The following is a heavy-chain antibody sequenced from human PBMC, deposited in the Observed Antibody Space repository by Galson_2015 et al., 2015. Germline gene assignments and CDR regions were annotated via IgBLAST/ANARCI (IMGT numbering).Heavy chain of an antibody. V-gene: IGHV3-23*01. Sequence: SLRLSCAASGFTFNNFVMSWVRQPPGKGLEWVADITTGGASTHYAGSVKGRFTISRDNSKKTLYLQMKSLRAEDTAIYYCAKTKGTSWQGVDYWGQGTLVTVSS. CDR1: GFTFNNFV. CDR3: AKTKGTSWQGVDY. D-gene: IGHD2-2*01. J-gene: IGHJ4*02. CDR2: ITTGGAST.